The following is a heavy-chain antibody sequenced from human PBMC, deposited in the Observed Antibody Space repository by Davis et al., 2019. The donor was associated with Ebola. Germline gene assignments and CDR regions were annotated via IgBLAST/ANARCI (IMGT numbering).Heavy chain of an antibody. Sequence: PGGSLRLSCAASGFTFSRFRMSRVRQAPGKGLEWISAMSASGGVTHYADSVKGRFAISRDNSKNTLYLQMNSLRAEDTAVYYCAKSSVAGTSGMDVWGQGTTVTVSS. V-gene: IGHV3-23*01. CDR1: GFTFSRFR. CDR2: MSASGGVT. D-gene: IGHD6-19*01. J-gene: IGHJ6*02. CDR3: AKSSVAGTSGMDV.